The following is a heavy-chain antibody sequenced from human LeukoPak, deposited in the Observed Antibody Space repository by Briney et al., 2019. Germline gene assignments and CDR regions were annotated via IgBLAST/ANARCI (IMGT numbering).Heavy chain of an antibody. J-gene: IGHJ4*02. CDR3: AREGRDGYNQIDY. CDR2: ISNSSSYI. CDR1: GFTFSSYS. Sequence: GGSLRLSCAASGFTFSSYSMNWVRQAPGKGLEWVSSISNSSSYIYYADSVKGRFTISRDNAKNSLYLQMNSLRAEDTAVYYCAREGRDGYNQIDYWGQGTLVTVSS. D-gene: IGHD5-24*01. V-gene: IGHV3-21*01.